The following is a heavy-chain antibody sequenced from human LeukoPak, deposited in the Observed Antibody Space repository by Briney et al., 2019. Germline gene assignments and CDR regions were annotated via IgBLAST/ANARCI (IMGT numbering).Heavy chain of an antibody. CDR2: LSGSGITT. V-gene: IGHV3-23*01. CDR1: GFTFSNSA. J-gene: IGHJ4*01. D-gene: IGHD6-19*01. Sequence: PGGSLRLSWAASGFTFSNSAMSWVRQAPGKGLEWVSTLSGSGITTYYADSVKGRFTISRDNSKNTLYLQMNSLRAEDTAVYYCAKGIYSSGWNYFDYWGHGTLVTVSS. CDR3: AKGIYSSGWNYFDY.